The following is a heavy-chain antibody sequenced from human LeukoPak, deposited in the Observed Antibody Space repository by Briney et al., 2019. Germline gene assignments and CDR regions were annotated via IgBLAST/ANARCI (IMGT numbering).Heavy chain of an antibody. CDR2: ISYDGSNK. CDR1: GFTFSSYA. Sequence: GGSLRLSCAASGFTFSSYAMHWVRQAPGKGLEWVAVISYDGSNKYYADSVKGRFTISRDNSKNTLYLQMNSLRAEDTAVYYCAKDHPSFSNYVSNYFDYWGQGTLVTVSS. D-gene: IGHD4-11*01. J-gene: IGHJ4*02. CDR3: AKDHPSFSNYVSNYFDY. V-gene: IGHV3-30-3*01.